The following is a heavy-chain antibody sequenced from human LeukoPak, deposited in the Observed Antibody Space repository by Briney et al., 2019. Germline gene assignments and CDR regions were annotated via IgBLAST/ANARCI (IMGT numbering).Heavy chain of an antibody. CDR1: GGTFSSYA. Sequence: SVKVSCKASGGTFSSYAISWVRQAPGQGLEWMGGIIPIFGTANYAQKFQGRVTITADESTSIAYMELSSLRSEDTAVYYCAGGIAVAGTWFDPWGQGTLVTVSS. V-gene: IGHV1-69*13. CDR2: IIPIFGTA. D-gene: IGHD6-19*01. J-gene: IGHJ5*02. CDR3: AGGIAVAGTWFDP.